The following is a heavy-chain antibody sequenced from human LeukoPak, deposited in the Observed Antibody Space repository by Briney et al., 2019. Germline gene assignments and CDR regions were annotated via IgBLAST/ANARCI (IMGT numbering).Heavy chain of an antibody. D-gene: IGHD4-23*01. CDR3: AKGYGGKPELFDY. CDR1: GFTVSSNY. V-gene: IGHV3-23*01. CDR2: ISGSGGST. J-gene: IGHJ4*02. Sequence: PGGSLRLSCAASGFTVSSNYMSWVRQAPGKGLEWVSAISGSGGSTYYADSVKGRFTISRDNSKNTLYLQMNSLRAEDTAVYYCAKGYGGKPELFDYWGQGTLVTVSS.